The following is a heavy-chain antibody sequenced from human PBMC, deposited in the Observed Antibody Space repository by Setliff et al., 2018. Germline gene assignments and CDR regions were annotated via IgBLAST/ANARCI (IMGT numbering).Heavy chain of an antibody. J-gene: IGHJ6*03. CDR2: IYPGDSDT. Sequence: GESLKISCKGSGYRFSTYWIGWVRQMPGKGLEWMGLIYPGDSDTRYSPSFRGQVTISADKSISTAYLQWSSLKASDTAMYYCVRLPKIVTGYYGSHYYYYMDVWGKGTTVTVSS. V-gene: IGHV5-51*01. CDR3: VRLPKIVTGYYGSHYYYYMDV. D-gene: IGHD3-9*01. CDR1: GYRFSTYW.